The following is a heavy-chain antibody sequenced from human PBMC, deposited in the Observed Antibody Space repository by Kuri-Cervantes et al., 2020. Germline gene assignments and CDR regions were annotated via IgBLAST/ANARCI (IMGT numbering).Heavy chain of an antibody. CDR3: ARGPPAAAGTLNY. V-gene: IGHV1-8*02. D-gene: IGHD6-13*01. Sequence: ASVKVSCKASGYTFTSYGIGWVRQATGQGLEWMGWMNPNSGNTGYAQKFQGRVTMTRNTSISTAYMELSSLRSEDTAVYYCARGPPAAAGTLNYWGQGTLVTVSS. CDR1: GYTFTSYG. CDR2: MNPNSGNT. J-gene: IGHJ4*02.